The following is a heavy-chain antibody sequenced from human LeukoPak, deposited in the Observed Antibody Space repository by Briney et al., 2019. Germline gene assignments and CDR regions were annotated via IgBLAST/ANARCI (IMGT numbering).Heavy chain of an antibody. D-gene: IGHD3-22*01. CDR1: GFTFSTYS. CDR2: ITSSNV. CDR3: ARGTWLPAP. V-gene: IGHV3-21*01. J-gene: IGHJ5*02. Sequence: PGGSLRLSCAASGFTFSTYSMNWVRQAPGKGLEWVSSITSSNVFYADSVRGRFTISRDNAKNSLYLQMNSLRAETTAVYYCARGTWLPAPWGRGALVTVSS.